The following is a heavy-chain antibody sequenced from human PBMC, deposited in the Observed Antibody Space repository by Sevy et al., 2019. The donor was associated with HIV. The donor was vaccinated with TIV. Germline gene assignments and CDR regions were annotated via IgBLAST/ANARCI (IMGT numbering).Heavy chain of an antibody. J-gene: IGHJ6*02. V-gene: IGHV1-2*02. CDR2: INPNSGGT. D-gene: IGHD7-27*01. CDR3: ASGTGPVSYYYYYGMDV. CDR1: GYTFTGYY. Sequence: ASVKVSCKASGYTFTGYYMHWVRQAPGQGLEWMGWINPNSGGTNYAKKFQGRVTMTRDTSISTAYMELSRLRSDDTAVYYCASGTGPVSYYYYYGMDVWGQGTTVTVSS.